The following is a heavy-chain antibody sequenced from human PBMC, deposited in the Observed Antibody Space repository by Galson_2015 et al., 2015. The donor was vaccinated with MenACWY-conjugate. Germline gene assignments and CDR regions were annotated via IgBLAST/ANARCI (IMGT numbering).Heavy chain of an antibody. CDR3: ARDRIAVAGDNFDY. CDR1: GGSISSSSYY. J-gene: IGHJ4*02. Sequence: ETLSLTCAVSGGSISSSSYYWGWIRQPPGKGLEWIGSIYYSGSTYYNPSLKSRVTISVDTSKNQFSLKLSSVTAADTAVCYCARDRIAVAGDNFDYWGQGTLVTVSS. CDR2: IYYSGST. V-gene: IGHV4-39*07. D-gene: IGHD6-19*01.